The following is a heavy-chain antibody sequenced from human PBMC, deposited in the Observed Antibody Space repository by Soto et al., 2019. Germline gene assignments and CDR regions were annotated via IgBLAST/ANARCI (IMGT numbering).Heavy chain of an antibody. D-gene: IGHD6-19*01. Sequence: GESLKISCKGAGDSFASYWSGRMRQIHGKGLEWMGIIYPGDSDTRYSPSFQGQVTISADKSVSTAYLQWSSLKASDTAMYYCARRGSGGSDNGFDPWGQGTLVTVSS. J-gene: IGHJ5*02. V-gene: IGHV5-51*01. CDR3: ARRGSGGSDNGFDP. CDR1: GDSFASYW. CDR2: IYPGDSDT.